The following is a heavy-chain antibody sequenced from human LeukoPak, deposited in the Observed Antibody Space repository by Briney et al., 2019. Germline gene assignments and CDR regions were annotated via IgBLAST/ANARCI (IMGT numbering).Heavy chain of an antibody. V-gene: IGHV3-30*04. CDR2: ISYDGINK. CDR3: ARDGYCSGGRCYYFDY. Sequence: QPGGSLRLSCAASGFTFDDYAMHWVRQAPGKGLEWVAVISYDGINKDYADSVKGRFTISRDNSKNTVYLQMNSLRVDDTAVYYCARDGYCSGGRCYYFDYWGQGTLVTVSS. CDR1: GFTFDDYA. D-gene: IGHD2-8*02. J-gene: IGHJ4*02.